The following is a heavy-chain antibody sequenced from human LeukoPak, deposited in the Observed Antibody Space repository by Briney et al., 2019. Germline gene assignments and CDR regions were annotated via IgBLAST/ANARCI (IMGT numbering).Heavy chain of an antibody. CDR1: GFAFSDAW. V-gene: IGHV3-15*01. Sequence: GGSLRLSCADSGFAFSDAWMNWVRQAPGKGLYWVGRIKSKADGATTDYGTTVKGRFTISRDDSKNTFYLQMKSLKTEDTGVYYCATDLRTVTTFGHYYHGMDDWGQGTTVTVSS. CDR2: IKSKADGATT. CDR3: ATDLRTVTTFGHYYHGMDD. J-gene: IGHJ6*02. D-gene: IGHD4-17*01.